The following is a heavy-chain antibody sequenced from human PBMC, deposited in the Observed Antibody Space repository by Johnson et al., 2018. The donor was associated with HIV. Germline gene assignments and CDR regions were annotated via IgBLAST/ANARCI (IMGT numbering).Heavy chain of an antibody. CDR1: GLTFSNFY. V-gene: IGHV3-7*04. D-gene: IGHD6-13*01. CDR2: ISPDGSEA. Sequence: VQLVESGGSLVQPGGSLTLSCAASGLTFSNFYMTWVRQAPGTGLEWVATISPDGSEAFYVDSVKGRFTISRDTSRNTLFLQMNSLRVEETAAYYCAWGVKQQLSVVDAFGTGGQGTMVTVSS. CDR3: AWGVKQQLSVVDAFGT. J-gene: IGHJ3*02.